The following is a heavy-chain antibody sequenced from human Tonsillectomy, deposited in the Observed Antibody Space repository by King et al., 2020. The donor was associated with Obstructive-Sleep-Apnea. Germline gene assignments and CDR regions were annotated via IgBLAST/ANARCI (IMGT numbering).Heavy chain of an antibody. V-gene: IGHV4-39*07. Sequence: QLQESGPRLVKPSETLSLTCTVSGGSISSGSYYWGWIRQPPGKGLEWIGSVSHSGTTFYIPSIESRVTISVDTSKNQFSLKLTTVTAADTAIYFCAREGGKTGARWFDPWGQGTLVTVSS. J-gene: IGHJ5*02. D-gene: IGHD1-26*01. CDR2: VSHSGTT. CDR3: AREGGKTGARWFDP. CDR1: GGSISSGSYY.